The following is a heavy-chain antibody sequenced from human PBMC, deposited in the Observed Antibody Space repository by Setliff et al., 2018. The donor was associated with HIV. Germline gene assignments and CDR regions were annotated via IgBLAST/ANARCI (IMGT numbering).Heavy chain of an antibody. CDR2: IYYSGAT. CDR3: ARGPLLLYY. V-gene: IGHV4-31*02. D-gene: IGHD2-15*01. J-gene: IGHJ4*02. CDR1: GDSISSGGYY. Sequence: LSLTCTVSGDSISSGGYYWSWIRQLPGKGLEWIGYIYYSGATYYNPSLKSRVTISVDTSKNQFSLKLSSVTAADTAVYYCARGPLLLYYWGQGTLVTVSS.